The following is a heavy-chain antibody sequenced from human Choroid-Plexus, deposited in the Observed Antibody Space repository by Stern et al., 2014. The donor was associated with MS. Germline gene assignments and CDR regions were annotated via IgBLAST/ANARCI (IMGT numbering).Heavy chain of an antibody. CDR3: AKDRQWSTYFFDY. D-gene: IGHD2-15*01. CDR2: ISYDGSDK. V-gene: IGHV3-30*18. J-gene: IGHJ4*02. CDR1: GFTFSNFG. Sequence: VQLVESGGGVAQPGRPLILSCAASGFTFSNFGMHWVRQAPGKGLEWVALISYDGSDKYYADSVKGRFTIFRDNSKNTLYMHMNSLRAGDTAVYYCAKDRQWSTYFFDYWGQGSLVTVSS.